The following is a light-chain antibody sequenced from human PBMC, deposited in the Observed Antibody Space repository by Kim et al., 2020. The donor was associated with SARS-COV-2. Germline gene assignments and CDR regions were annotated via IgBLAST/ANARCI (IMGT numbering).Light chain of an antibody. CDR1: RSDVGGYNY. V-gene: IGLV2-14*03. CDR3: SSYTSSSTVV. J-gene: IGLJ2*01. CDR2: DVS. Sequence: QSFTISCTGTRSDVGGYNYVSWYQQHPGKAPKLMIYDVSNRPSGVSNRFSGSKSGNTASLTISGLQAEDEADYYCSSYTSSSTVVFGGGTQLTVL.